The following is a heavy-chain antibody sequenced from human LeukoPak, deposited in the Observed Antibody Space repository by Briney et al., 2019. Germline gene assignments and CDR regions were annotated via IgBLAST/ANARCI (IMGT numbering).Heavy chain of an antibody. J-gene: IGHJ5*02. D-gene: IGHD6-13*01. V-gene: IGHV3-48*03. CDR2: ISGSSGNI. CDR1: GFPFSSYE. Sequence: PGGSLRLSCAASGFPFSSYEMHWLRQAPGKGLEWVAHISGSSGNILYSDSVKGRFSVSRDNANNLLYLQMNSLRVEDTAVYYCARERIPALVFDPWGQGTLVAVSP. CDR3: ARERIPALVFDP.